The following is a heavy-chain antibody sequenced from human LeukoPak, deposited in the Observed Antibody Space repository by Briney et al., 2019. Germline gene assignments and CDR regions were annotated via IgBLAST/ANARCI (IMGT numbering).Heavy chain of an antibody. J-gene: IGHJ4*02. Sequence: GGSLRLSCATSGFTFGYYEMNWVRQAPGKGLEWVSYIKSSGSSIYYADSVKGRFTISRDNAKNSVYLQMNSLRAEDTAVYYCARLSGMVRGPEAIYYFDYWGQGTLVTVSS. V-gene: IGHV3-48*03. CDR3: ARLSGMVRGPEAIYYFDY. CDR1: GFTFGYYE. CDR2: IKSSGSSI. D-gene: IGHD3-10*01.